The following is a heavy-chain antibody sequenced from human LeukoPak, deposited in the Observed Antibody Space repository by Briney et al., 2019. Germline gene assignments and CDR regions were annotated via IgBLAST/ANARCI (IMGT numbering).Heavy chain of an antibody. CDR3: ARVRAGPYYYYMDV. J-gene: IGHJ6*03. V-gene: IGHV4-39*07. CDR1: VGSISSSSYY. CDR2: IYYSGST. Sequence: SETLSLTRTVSVGSISSSSYYWGWIRHPPGAGLEWIVSIYYSGSTYYNPSLKRRVTISVDTSKNQFSLKLSPVPAADTAGYYCARVRAGPYYYYMDVWGKGTTITVSS.